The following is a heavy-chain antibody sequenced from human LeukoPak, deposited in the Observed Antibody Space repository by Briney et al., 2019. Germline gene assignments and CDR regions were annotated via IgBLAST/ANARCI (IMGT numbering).Heavy chain of an antibody. J-gene: IGHJ5*02. CDR1: GFTFSGSA. CDR3: VAPGDSSGYYYDNWFDP. V-gene: IGHV3-73*01. CDR2: IRSKANSYAT. Sequence: GGSLRLSCAASGFTFSGSAMHWVRQASGKGLEWVGRIRSKANSYATAYAASVKGRFTISRDDSKNTAYLQMNSLKTEDTAVYYCVAPGDSSGYYYDNWFDPWGQGTLVTVSS. D-gene: IGHD3-22*01.